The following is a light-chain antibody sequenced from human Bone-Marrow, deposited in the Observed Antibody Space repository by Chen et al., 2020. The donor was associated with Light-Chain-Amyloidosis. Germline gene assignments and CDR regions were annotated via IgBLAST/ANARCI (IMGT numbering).Light chain of an antibody. CDR1: DLPTKY. Sequence: SYELTQPPSVSVSPGQTARITCSGDDLPTKYAYWYQHKPGQAPVLVIPRDTERPSGSAERFSGSSSGSTATLTISGVQSEDEADYHCQSADSSGTYEVIFGEGTKLTVL. J-gene: IGLJ2*01. CDR3: QSADSSGTYEVI. CDR2: RDT. V-gene: IGLV3-25*03.